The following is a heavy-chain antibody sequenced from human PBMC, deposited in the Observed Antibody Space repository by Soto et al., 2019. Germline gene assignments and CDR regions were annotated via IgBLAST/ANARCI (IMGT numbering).Heavy chain of an antibody. J-gene: IGHJ6*04. V-gene: IGHV4-34*01. D-gene: IGHD4-17*01. CDR1: GGSLSGYY. Sequence: SETLSLTCAVFGGSLSGYYWSWIRQPPGKGLEWIGEISHSEGTKYNPSLTSRVTMSVDMSKNQFSLKLSSVTAADTAVYYCARGLDYAKTGVWGKGTTVTVSS. CDR3: ARGLDYAKTGV. CDR2: ISHSEGT.